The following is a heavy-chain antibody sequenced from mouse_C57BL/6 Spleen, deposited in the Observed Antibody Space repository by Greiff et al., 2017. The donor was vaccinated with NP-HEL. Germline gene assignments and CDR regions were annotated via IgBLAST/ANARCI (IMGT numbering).Heavy chain of an antibody. V-gene: IGHV1-54*01. J-gene: IGHJ3*01. CDR2: INPGSGGT. Sequence: QVQLQQSGAELVRPGTSVKVSCKASGYAFTNYLIEWVKQRPGQGLEWIGVINPGSGGTNYNEKFKGKATLTADKSSSTAYMQLSSLTSEDSAVYFCAIDPYDYGSSPAWFAYWGQGTLVTVSA. D-gene: IGHD1-1*01. CDR1: GYAFTNYL. CDR3: AIDPYDYGSSPAWFAY.